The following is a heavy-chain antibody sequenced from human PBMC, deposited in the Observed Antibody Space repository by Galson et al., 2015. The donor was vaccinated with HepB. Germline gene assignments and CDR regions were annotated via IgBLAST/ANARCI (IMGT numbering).Heavy chain of an antibody. V-gene: IGHV3-11*01. Sequence: SLRLSCAASGLTFSDYYMSWIRQAPGKGLEWVSYISSSGSTIYYADSVKGRFTVSRDNAKNSLYLQMNSLRAEDTAVYYCARDWYSSSSGVDYWGQGTLVTVSS. D-gene: IGHD6-6*01. CDR2: ISSSGSTI. J-gene: IGHJ4*02. CDR3: ARDWYSSSSGVDY. CDR1: GLTFSDYY.